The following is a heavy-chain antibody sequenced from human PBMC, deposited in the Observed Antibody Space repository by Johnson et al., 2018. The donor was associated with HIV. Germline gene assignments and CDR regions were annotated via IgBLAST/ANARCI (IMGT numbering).Heavy chain of an antibody. J-gene: IGHJ3*01. D-gene: IGHD5-18*01. Sequence: VQLVESGGGLVQPGGSLRLSCAASGFTFSTYDMHWVRQATGKGLEWVSAIGPAGDTYYPGSVKGRFTISRENAKNSLYLQMNSLRVEDTAVYYCARGVTGYSYGTWGQGTMVTVSS. CDR3: ARGVTGYSYGT. CDR1: GFTFSTYD. V-gene: IGHV3-13*01. CDR2: IGPAGDT.